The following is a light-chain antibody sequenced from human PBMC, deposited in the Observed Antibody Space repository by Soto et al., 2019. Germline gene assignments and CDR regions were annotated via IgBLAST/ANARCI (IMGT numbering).Light chain of an antibody. CDR3: QSYDSTLSARYV. V-gene: IGLV1-40*01. CDR1: SSNIGAGYD. CDR2: ANI. Sequence: QSVLTQPPSVSGAPGQRVTISCTGSSSNIGAGYDVHWYQQRPGAAPKLLISANINRPSGVPDRFSGSKSGTSASLAITGLQADDEGDYSCQSYDSTLSARYVFGTGPKLTVL. J-gene: IGLJ1*01.